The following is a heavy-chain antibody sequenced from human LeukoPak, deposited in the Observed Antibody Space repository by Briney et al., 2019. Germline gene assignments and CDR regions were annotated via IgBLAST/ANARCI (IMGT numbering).Heavy chain of an antibody. D-gene: IGHD3-10*01. CDR3: AREYYYGSGSYYNVPYYYYYGMDV. V-gene: IGHV1-18*01. J-gene: IGHJ6*02. CDR1: GYTFTSYG. CDR2: ISAYNGNT. Sequence: GASVTVSCKASGYTFTSYGISWVRQAPGQGLEWMGWISAYNGNTNYAQKLQGRVTMTTDTSTSTAYMEPRSLRSDDTAVYYCAREYYYGSGSYYNVPYYYYYGMDVWGQGTTVTVSS.